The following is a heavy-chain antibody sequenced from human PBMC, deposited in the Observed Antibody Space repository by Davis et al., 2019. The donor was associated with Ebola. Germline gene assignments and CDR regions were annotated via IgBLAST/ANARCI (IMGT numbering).Heavy chain of an antibody. CDR2: ISYDGSNK. D-gene: IGHD2-2*01. J-gene: IGHJ6*02. V-gene: IGHV3-30*18. CDR3: AKGHYQPTAGYYYGMDV. CDR1: GFTSSSYG. Sequence: GESLKISCAASGFTSSSYGMHWVRQAPGKGLEWVAVISYDGSNKYYADSVKGRFTISRDNSKNTLYLQMNSLRAEDTAVYYCAKGHYQPTAGYYYGMDVWGQGTTVTVSS.